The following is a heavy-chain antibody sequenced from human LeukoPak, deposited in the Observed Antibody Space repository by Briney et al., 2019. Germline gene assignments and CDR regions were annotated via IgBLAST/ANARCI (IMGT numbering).Heavy chain of an antibody. J-gene: IGHJ6*03. V-gene: IGHV4-39*01. D-gene: IGHD3-3*01. CDR1: GGSISSSSYY. CDR2: IYYSGST. Sequence: PSETLSLTCTVSGGSISSSSYYWGWIRQPPGKGLEWIGSIYYSGSTYYNPSLKSRVTISVDTSKNQFSLKLSSVTAADTAVYYCARLTADFWNGLPSYYYYYMDVWGKGTTVTVSS. CDR3: ARLTADFWNGLPSYYYYYMDV.